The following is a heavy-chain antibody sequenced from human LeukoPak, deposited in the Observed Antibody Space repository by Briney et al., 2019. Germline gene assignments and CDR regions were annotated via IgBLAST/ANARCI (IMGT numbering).Heavy chain of an antibody. Sequence: PSETLSLTCAVYGGSFSGYYWSWIRQPPGKGLEWIGTFYHGGSTNYNPSLKSRVIMSVATPKNQFSLKLSSVTAADTAVYYCARGTDSMGYYYYYYMDVWGKGTTVTVSS. CDR3: ARGTDSMGYYYYYYMDV. D-gene: IGHD4-11*01. CDR2: FYHGGST. CDR1: GGSFSGYY. J-gene: IGHJ6*03. V-gene: IGHV4-34*01.